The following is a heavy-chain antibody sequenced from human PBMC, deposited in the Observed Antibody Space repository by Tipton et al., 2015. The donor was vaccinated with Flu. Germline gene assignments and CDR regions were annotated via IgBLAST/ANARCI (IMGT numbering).Heavy chain of an antibody. J-gene: IGHJ3*01. CDR3: ARDKGGGTYTLDV. Sequence: QSGAEVKKPGASVKVSCKASGYTFTSYNIHWVRQAPGQGLEWMGIIYPAGGGVSYAQKFQGRVIMTRDKSTGTVYMELSSLRSEDTAMYYCARDKGGGTYTLDVWGQGTMVTVSS. CDR1: GYTFTSYN. D-gene: IGHD1-1*01. V-gene: IGHV1-46*01. CDR2: IYPAGGGV.